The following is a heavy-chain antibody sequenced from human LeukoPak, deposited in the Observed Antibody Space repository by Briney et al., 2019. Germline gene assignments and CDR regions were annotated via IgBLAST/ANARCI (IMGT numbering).Heavy chain of an antibody. CDR2: IYYSGST. V-gene: IGHV4-30-4*08. D-gene: IGHD6-13*01. Sequence: PSQTLSLTCTVSGGSISSGDYYWSWIRQPPGKGLEWIGYIYYSGSTYYNPSLKSRVTISLDTSRNQFSLKLSSVTAADTAVYYCARQGSSSWYGWYFDLWGRGSLVTVSS. J-gene: IGHJ2*01. CDR3: ARQGSSSWYGWYFDL. CDR1: GGSISSGDYY.